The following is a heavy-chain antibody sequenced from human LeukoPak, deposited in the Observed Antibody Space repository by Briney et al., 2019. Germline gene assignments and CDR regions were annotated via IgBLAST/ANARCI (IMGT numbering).Heavy chain of an antibody. V-gene: IGHV4-61*01. J-gene: IGHJ4*02. CDR3: ARGEYGLFDY. D-gene: IGHD2/OR15-2a*01. CDR2: IYYSGST. CDR1: GGSISGGSYY. Sequence: PSQTLSLTCTVSGGSISGGSYYWSWIRQPPGKGLEWIGYIYYSGSTKYNLSLKSRVTISVDTSKNQLSLELSSVTAADTAVYYCARGEYGLFDYWGQGTLVTVSS.